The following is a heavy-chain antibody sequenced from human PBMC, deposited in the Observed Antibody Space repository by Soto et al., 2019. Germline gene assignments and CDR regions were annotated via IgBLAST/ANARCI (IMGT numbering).Heavy chain of an antibody. CDR3: AKSGRVLVATNPRQGGMAV. CDR1: GFTFNNYA. Sequence: PGGSLRLSCAASGFTFNNYAMSWVRQAPGKGLEWVSAISGSGGSTSYVASVKGRFTISRDNSKNTMYLQMNSLRAEDTAVYYCAKSGRVLVATNPRQGGMAVWGQGTTVTVSS. CDR2: ISGSGGST. J-gene: IGHJ6*02. V-gene: IGHV3-23*01. D-gene: IGHD5-12*01.